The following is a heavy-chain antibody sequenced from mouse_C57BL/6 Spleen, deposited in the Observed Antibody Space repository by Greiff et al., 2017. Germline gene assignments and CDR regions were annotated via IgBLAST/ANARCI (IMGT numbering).Heavy chain of an antibody. V-gene: IGHV1-76*01. CDR2: IYPGSGNT. Sequence: QVQLQQSGAELVRPGASVKLSCKASGYTFTDYCINWVKQRPGQGLEWIARIYPGSGNTYYNEKFKGKATLTAEKSSSTAYMQRSSLTSKDAADYFCARSFGPYFDYWGQGTTLTVSS. J-gene: IGHJ2*01. CDR3: ARSFGPYFDY. CDR1: GYTFTDYC.